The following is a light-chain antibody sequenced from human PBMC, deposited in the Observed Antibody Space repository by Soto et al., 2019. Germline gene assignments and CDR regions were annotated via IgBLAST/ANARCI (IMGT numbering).Light chain of an antibody. CDR1: SSDVGGYNY. Sequence: QSALTQPRSVSGSPGQSVTISCTGTSSDVGGYNYVSWYQQHPGKAPKLMIYDVSKRPSGVPDRFSGSKSGNTASLTISGLQAEDEADYYCQSYDNSLSAFYVFGTGTKLTVL. V-gene: IGLV2-11*01. CDR3: QSYDNSLSAFYV. J-gene: IGLJ1*01. CDR2: DVS.